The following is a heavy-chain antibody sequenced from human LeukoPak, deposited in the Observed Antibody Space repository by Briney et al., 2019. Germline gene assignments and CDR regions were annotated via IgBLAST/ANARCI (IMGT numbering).Heavy chain of an antibody. V-gene: IGHV4-59*01. J-gene: IGHJ6*02. CDR2: IYYGGST. CDR3: ARGLFGMDV. Sequence: PSETLSLTCTVSGGSISSYYWSWIRQPPGKGLEWIGYIYYGGSTNYNPSLKSRVTISVDTSKNQFSLKLSSVTAADTAVYYCARGLFGMDVWGQGTTVTVSS. CDR1: GGSISSYY.